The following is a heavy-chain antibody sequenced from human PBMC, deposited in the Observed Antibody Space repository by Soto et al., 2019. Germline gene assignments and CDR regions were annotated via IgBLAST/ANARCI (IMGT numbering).Heavy chain of an antibody. CDR1: GFTFSGAW. V-gene: IGHV3-15*01. Sequence: EVHLVESGGGPVKPGGSLRISCAASGFTFSGAWMSWVRQAPGKGLEWVGRIKSKFDGGRIDYAASVKGRFSISRDDSTNTLFLQMNSLKTEDTAVYFCTTSVTGTPRAIDYWGQGTLVTVSP. J-gene: IGHJ4*01. CDR3: TTSVTGTPRAIDY. D-gene: IGHD1-7*01. CDR2: IKSKFDGGRI.